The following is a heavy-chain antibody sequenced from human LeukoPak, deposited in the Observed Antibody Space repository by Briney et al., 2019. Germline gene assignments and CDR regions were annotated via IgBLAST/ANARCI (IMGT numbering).Heavy chain of an antibody. D-gene: IGHD6-13*01. CDR3: ASRIAAAGALLEY. V-gene: IGHV4-39*07. Sequence: SETLSLTCTVSGGSITSSSYYWGWIRQPPGKGLEWIGSIYYSGSTYYNPSLKSRVTISVDTSKNQFSLKLSSVTAADTAVYYCASRIAAAGALLEYWGQGTLVTVSS. CDR2: IYYSGST. CDR1: GGSITSSSYY. J-gene: IGHJ4*02.